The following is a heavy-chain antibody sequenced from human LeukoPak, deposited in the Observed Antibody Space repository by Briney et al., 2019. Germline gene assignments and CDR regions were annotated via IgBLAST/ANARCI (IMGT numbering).Heavy chain of an antibody. CDR1: GGSFSGYY. V-gene: IGHV4-34*01. CDR3: ARVGTVTTSLGSLDFDY. J-gene: IGHJ4*02. Sequence: SESLSLTCAASGGSFSGYYWSWIRQPPGKGLEWIGEINHSGSTNYNPSLKSRVTISVDTSKSQYSLKLSSVTAADTAVYYCARVGTVTTSLGSLDFDYWGQGTLVTVSS. CDR2: INHSGST. D-gene: IGHD4-17*01.